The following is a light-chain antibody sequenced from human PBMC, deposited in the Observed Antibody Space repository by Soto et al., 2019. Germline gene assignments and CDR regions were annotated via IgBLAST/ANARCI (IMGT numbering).Light chain of an antibody. J-gene: IGKJ1*01. Sequence: IQMTQSPSTLSASVGDRVTITCRASHNIERWMAWYQQKPGKAPSLLIFDDSTLHSGVPSRFSGSGSGTDFTLTISSLQPDDFATYYCQQFAISTTFGQGTKVDIK. CDR2: DDS. V-gene: IGKV1-5*01. CDR1: HNIERW. CDR3: QQFAISTT.